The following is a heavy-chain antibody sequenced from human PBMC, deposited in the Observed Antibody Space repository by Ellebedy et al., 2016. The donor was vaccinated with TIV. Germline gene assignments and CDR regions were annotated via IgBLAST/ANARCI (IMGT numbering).Heavy chain of an antibody. CDR2: IYYNGNA. CDR1: GGSISSRSYY. D-gene: IGHD3-22*01. V-gene: IGHV4-39*07. J-gene: IGHJ5*02. Sequence: MPSETLSLPCTVSGGSISSRSYYWGWIRQPPGKNLEWIGTIYYNGNAYYNPSLRSRVSISIDTSKNQFSLRLSSVTAADTAVDYGARCETGSGSGWCNWLDPWGQGTLVTVSS. CDR3: ARCETGSGSGWCNWLDP.